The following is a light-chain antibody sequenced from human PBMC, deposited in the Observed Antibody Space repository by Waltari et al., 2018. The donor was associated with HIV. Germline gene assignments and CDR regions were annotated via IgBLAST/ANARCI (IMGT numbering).Light chain of an antibody. CDR1: QDISRW. CDR2: AAS. Sequence: DIQMTQSPSSVSASVGDRVTITCRASQDISRWLAWYQQKPGKAPKLLIYAASTLQGGVPSRFSGSGSGTEFTLTISSLQPEDFATYYCQQANSFPYTFCQGTKLDIK. J-gene: IGKJ2*01. CDR3: QQANSFPYT. V-gene: IGKV1-12*01.